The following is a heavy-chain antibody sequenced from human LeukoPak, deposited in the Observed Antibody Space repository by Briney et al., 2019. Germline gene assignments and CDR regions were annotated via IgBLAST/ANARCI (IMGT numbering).Heavy chain of an antibody. D-gene: IGHD4-23*01. CDR2: ISAYNGNT. CDR1: GYTFTSYG. V-gene: IGHV1-18*01. Sequence: ASVKVSFKASGYTFTSYGISWVRQAPGQGLEGMGWISAYNGNTNYAQKLQGRVTMTTDTSTSTAYMELRSLRSDDTAVYYCARVTGYGGNSYYFDYWGQGTLVTVSS. CDR3: ARVTGYGGNSYYFDY. J-gene: IGHJ4*02.